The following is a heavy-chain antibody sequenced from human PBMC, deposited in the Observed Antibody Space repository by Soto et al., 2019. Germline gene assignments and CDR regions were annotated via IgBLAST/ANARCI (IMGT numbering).Heavy chain of an antibody. Sequence: EMQLLESGGGLVQPGGSLRLSCAASGFTFSNYAMTWVRQAPGKGLEWVSGISGSGGTTFYAGSVKGRFAISRDNSKNTLYLRMPSLTAEDTAVYYCALRYCSCTTCPPLNSYFYMDVWGKGTTVTVSS. J-gene: IGHJ6*03. D-gene: IGHD2-15*01. CDR1: GFTFSNYA. V-gene: IGHV3-23*01. CDR3: ALRYCSCTTCPPLNSYFYMDV. CDR2: ISGSGGTT.